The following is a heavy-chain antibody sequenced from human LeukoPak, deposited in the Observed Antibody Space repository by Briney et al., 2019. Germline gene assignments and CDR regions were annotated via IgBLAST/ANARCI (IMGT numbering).Heavy chain of an antibody. D-gene: IGHD3-22*01. CDR3: AVQSSSGYYYDY. V-gene: IGHV1-69*04. Sequence: ASVKVSCKDSGGTFSSYAISWVRQAPGQGLGWMGRIIPILGIANYAQKFQGRVTITADKSTSTAYMELSSLRSEDTAMYYCAVQSSSGYYYDYWGQGTLVTVSS. J-gene: IGHJ4*02. CDR2: IIPILGIA. CDR1: GGTFSSYA.